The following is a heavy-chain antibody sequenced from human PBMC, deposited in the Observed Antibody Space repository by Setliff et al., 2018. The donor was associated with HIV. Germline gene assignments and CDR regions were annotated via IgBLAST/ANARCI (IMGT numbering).Heavy chain of an antibody. CDR3: ARSAYYYYYMDV. V-gene: IGHV4-39*07. J-gene: IGHJ6*03. CDR1: GGSISSNNYY. Sequence: SETLSLTCTVSGGSISSNNYYWGWIRQPPGKGLEWIGSIYYSGSTYYNPSLKSRVTMSVDKSKNHFSLNLSSVTAADTAVYYCARSAYYYYYMDVWGKGTTVTVSS. CDR2: IYYSGST.